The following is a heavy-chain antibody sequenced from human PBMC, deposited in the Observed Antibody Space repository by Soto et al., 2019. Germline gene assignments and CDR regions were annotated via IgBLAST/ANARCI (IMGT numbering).Heavy chain of an antibody. CDR1: GFTFSSYA. CDR2: ISGSGGST. Sequence: EVQLLESGGGLVQPGGSLRLSCAASGFTFSSYAMSWVRQAPGKGLEWVSAISGSGGSTYYADSVKGRFTISRDNSKNTLYLQMNSLRAEDTAVYYCAKGRLGQSGARDYYYYGMDVWGQGTTVTVSS. J-gene: IGHJ6*02. D-gene: IGHD6-6*01. CDR3: AKGRLGQSGARDYYYYGMDV. V-gene: IGHV3-23*01.